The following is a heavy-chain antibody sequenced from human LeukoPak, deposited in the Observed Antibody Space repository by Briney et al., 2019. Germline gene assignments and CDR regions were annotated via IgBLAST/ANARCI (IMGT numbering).Heavy chain of an antibody. CDR3: ARDSGGEVTMARGVATPFGS. D-gene: IGHD3-10*01. Sequence: PGASVKVSCKASGYTFTGYYMHWVRQAPGQGLEWMGWINPNNGGTNYAQKFQGRVTMTRDTSISTAYMELSRLRSDDTAVYYCARDSGGEVTMARGVATPFGSWGQGTLVTVSS. J-gene: IGHJ4*02. CDR2: INPNNGGT. V-gene: IGHV1-2*02. CDR1: GYTFTGYY.